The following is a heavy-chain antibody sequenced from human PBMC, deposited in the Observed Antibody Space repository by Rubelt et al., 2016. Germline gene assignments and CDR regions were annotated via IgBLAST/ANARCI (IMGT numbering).Heavy chain of an antibody. Sequence: VAVISYDGSNKYYADSVKGRFTISRDNSKNTLYLQMNSLRAEDTAVYYCAADSSGYYYGVDYWGQGTLVTVSS. V-gene: IGHV3-30*01. CDR2: ISYDGSNK. D-gene: IGHD3-22*01. J-gene: IGHJ4*02. CDR3: AADSSGYYYGVDY.